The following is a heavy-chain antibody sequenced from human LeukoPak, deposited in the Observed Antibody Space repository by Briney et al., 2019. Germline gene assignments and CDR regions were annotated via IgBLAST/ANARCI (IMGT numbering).Heavy chain of an antibody. CDR1: GFTFDDYA. CDR2: ISWNSGSI. Sequence: GGSLRLSCAASGFTFDDYAMHWVRQAPGKGLEWVSGISWNSGSIGYADSVKGRFTISRDNAKNSLYLQMNSLRAEDTAVYYCARDRIAVAGTEFDYWGQGTLVTVSS. CDR3: ARDRIAVAGTEFDY. V-gene: IGHV3-9*01. D-gene: IGHD6-19*01. J-gene: IGHJ4*02.